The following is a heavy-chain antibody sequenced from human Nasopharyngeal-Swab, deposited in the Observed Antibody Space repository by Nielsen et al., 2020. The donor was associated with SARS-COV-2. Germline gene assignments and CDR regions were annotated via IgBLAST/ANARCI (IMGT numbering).Heavy chain of an antibody. J-gene: IGHJ4*02. CDR2: ISAYNGNT. V-gene: IGHV1-18*01. D-gene: IGHD3-3*01. CDR1: GYTFTSYG. CDR3: ARDDSSNYDFWSGYYTSFDY. Sequence: ASVKVSCKASGYTFTSYGISWVRQAPGQGLEWMGWISAYNGNTNYAQKLQGRVTMTTDTSTSTAYMELRSLRSADTAVYYCARDDSSNYDFWSGYYTSFDYLGQGTLVTVSS.